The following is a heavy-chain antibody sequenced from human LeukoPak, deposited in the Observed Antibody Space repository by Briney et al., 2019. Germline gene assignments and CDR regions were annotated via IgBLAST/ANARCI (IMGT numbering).Heavy chain of an antibody. J-gene: IGHJ4*02. CDR1: GFTFSTHA. CDR2: ISYGGDIT. V-gene: IGHV3-23*01. D-gene: IGHD4-23*01. Sequence: PGASLRLSCAASGFTFSTHAMSWVRQAPGKGLEGVAAISYGGDITFYAPSVQGRFTISRDNSKDTLYVQMDSLRAEDTAIYYCAKELRSGGVVTNFDCWGQGTLVIVSP. CDR3: AKELRSGGVVTNFDC.